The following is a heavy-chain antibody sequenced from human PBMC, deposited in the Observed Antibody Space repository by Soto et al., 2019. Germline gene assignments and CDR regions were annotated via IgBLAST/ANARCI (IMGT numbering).Heavy chain of an antibody. CDR3: ARGATATTARGAFDI. D-gene: IGHD1-1*01. CDR1: AGSISSPGYY. V-gene: IGHV4-31*03. J-gene: IGHJ3*02. CDR2: IFHTGST. Sequence: QVQLQESGPGLMKPSQTLSLTCSVSAGSISSPGYYWSWIRQPPGKGLEWLGYIFHTGSTDYNPSLKSRLTMSVDTSKNQFSLKLTSVTAADTALYYCARGATATTARGAFDIWGQGTMVTVSS.